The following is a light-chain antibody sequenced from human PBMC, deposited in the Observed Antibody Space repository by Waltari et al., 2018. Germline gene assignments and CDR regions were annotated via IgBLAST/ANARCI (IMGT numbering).Light chain of an antibody. J-gene: IGKJ1*01. CDR3: QQYNTYPWT. CDR1: QSISTW. V-gene: IGKV1-5*03. CDR2: MAS. Sequence: DIQMTQSPSTLSASEGDRVTITCRASQSISTWLAWYQQKPGKAPKLLIYMASTLESGVPSRFSGSGSGTEFTLTISSLQPDDFATYCCQQYNTYPWTFGQGTKVEIK.